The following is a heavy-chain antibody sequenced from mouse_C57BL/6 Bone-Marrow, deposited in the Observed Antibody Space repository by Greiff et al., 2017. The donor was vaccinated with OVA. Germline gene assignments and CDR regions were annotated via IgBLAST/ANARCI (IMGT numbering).Heavy chain of an antibody. J-gene: IGHJ3*01. Sequence: EVQLVESGGGLVQPGGSLKLSCAASGFTFSDYYMYWVRQTPEKRLEWVAYISNGGGSTYYPDPVKGRFTISRDNAKNTLYLQMSRLKSEDTAMYDCARRGTSTVVETYWGQGTLVTVSA. V-gene: IGHV5-12*01. CDR3: ARRGTSTVVETY. D-gene: IGHD1-1*01. CDR1: GFTFSDYY. CDR2: ISNGGGST.